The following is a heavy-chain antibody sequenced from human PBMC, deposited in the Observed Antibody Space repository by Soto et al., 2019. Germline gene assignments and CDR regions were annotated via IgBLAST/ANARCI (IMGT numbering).Heavy chain of an antibody. CDR3: ARGNSTYYDFWSRVLYYSTTEHYYGMDV. Sequence: GGSLRLSCGASGFTFSSYSMNWVRQAPGKGLEWVSSISSSSSYIYYADSVKGRFTISRDNAKNSLYLQMNSLRAEDTAVYYCARGNSTYYDFWSRVLYYSTTEHYYGMDVWGQGTTVTVSS. D-gene: IGHD3-3*01. CDR2: ISSSSSYI. CDR1: GFTFSSYS. V-gene: IGHV3-21*01. J-gene: IGHJ6*02.